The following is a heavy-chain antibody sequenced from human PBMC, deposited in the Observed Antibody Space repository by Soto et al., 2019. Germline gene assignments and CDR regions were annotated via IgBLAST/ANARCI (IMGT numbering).Heavy chain of an antibody. CDR1: GFTFSSYW. D-gene: IGHD3-22*01. Sequence: EVQLVESGGGLVQPGGSLRLSCAASGFTFSSYWMHWVRQAPGKGLVWVSRIKSDGSGTYYADSVKGRLTISRDNAKNTLYLQMNSLRAEDTAVYYCARGDGDYYDGNGYLGRHWGQGTLVTGSS. J-gene: IGHJ4*02. CDR3: ARGDGDYYDGNGYLGRH. CDR2: IKSDGSGT. V-gene: IGHV3-74*01.